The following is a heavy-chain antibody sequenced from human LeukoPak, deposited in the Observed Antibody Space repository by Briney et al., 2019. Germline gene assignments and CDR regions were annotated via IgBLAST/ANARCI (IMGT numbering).Heavy chain of an antibody. J-gene: IGHJ6*02. Sequence: GASVKVSCKASGYTFTTYDINWVRQATGQGLEWMGWMNPNSGNTGYAQKFQGRVTMTRNNSISTAYMELSSLRSEDTAVYYCASSTAYDFWSGYYTGIRYYYGMDVWGQGPTVTVSS. CDR2: MNPNSGNT. D-gene: IGHD3-3*01. V-gene: IGHV1-8*01. CDR3: ASSTAYDFWSGYYTGIRYYYGMDV. CDR1: GYTFTTYD.